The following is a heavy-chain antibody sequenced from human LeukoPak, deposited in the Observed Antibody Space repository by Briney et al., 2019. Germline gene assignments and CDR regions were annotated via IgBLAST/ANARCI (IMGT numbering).Heavy chain of an antibody. CDR1: GFTFSSYG. Sequence: PGGSLRLSCAASGFTFSSYGMSWVRQAPGKGLEWVSAISGSGGSTYYADSVKGRFTISRDNSKNTLYLQMNSLRAEDTAVYYCAKCQASGSYTIDFDYWGQGTLVTVSS. CDR2: ISGSGGST. CDR3: AKCQASGSYTIDFDY. D-gene: IGHD1-26*01. V-gene: IGHV3-23*01. J-gene: IGHJ4*02.